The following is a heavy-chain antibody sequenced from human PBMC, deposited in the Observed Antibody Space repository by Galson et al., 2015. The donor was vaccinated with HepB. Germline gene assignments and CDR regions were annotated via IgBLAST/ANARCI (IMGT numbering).Heavy chain of an antibody. D-gene: IGHD3-10*01. Sequence: SLRLSCAASGFTFSSYWMSWVRQAPGKGLEWVANIKQDGSEKYYVDSVKGRFTISRDNAKNSLYLQMNSLRAEDTAVYYCARNGYGSGSYYNLAYYYYYYMDVWGKGTTVTVSS. CDR2: IKQDGSEK. J-gene: IGHJ6*03. CDR1: GFTFSSYW. CDR3: ARNGYGSGSYYNLAYYYYYYMDV. V-gene: IGHV3-7*01.